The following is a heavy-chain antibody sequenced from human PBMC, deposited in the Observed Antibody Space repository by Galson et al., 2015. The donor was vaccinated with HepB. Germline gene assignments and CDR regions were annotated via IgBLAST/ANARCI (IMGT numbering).Heavy chain of an antibody. CDR1: GYKFSSYS. CDR3: ARQGSGWYSGGNWFDS. CDR2: IDPSNSYR. V-gene: IGHV5-10-1*01. D-gene: IGHD6-19*01. J-gene: IGHJ5*01. Sequence: QSGAEVKKPGESLRISCEASGYKFSSYSITWVRQMPEKGLEWMGRIDPSNSYRNYSPSFQGHVTMSVDKSINTAYLQWSSLKASDTATYYCARQGSGWYSGGNWFDSWGQGTQVTVSS.